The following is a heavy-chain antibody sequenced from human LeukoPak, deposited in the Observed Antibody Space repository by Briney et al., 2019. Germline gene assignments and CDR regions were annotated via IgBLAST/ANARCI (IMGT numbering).Heavy chain of an antibody. CDR2: IWYDGSNK. J-gene: IGHJ4*02. CDR1: GFTFSSYG. V-gene: IGHV3-33*01. D-gene: IGHD1-26*01. Sequence: GGSLRLSCAASGFTFSSYGMHWVRQAPGKGLEWVAVIWYDGSNKYYADSVKGRFTISRDNSKNTLYLQMNSLRAEDTAAYYCARNQRVGATTPLDYWGQGTLVTVSS. CDR3: ARNQRVGATTPLDY.